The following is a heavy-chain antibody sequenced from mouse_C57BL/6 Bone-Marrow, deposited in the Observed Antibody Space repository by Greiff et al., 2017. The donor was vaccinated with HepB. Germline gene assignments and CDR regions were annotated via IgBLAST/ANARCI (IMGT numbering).Heavy chain of an antibody. V-gene: IGHV5-4*01. CDR1: GFTFSSYA. CDR2: ISDGGSYT. J-gene: IGHJ3*01. Sequence: MESGGGLVKPGGSLKLSCAASGFTFSSYAMSWVRQTPEKRLEWVATISDGGSYTYYPDNVKGRFTISRDNAKNNLYLQMSHLKSEDTAMYYCARASFITTVPFAYWGQGTLVTVSA. D-gene: IGHD1-1*01. CDR3: ARASFITTVPFAY.